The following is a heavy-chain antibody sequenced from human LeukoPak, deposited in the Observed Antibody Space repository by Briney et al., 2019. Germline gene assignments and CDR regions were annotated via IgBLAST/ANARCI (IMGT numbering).Heavy chain of an antibody. V-gene: IGHV3-21*01. D-gene: IGHD3-3*01. CDR1: GFTFSSYS. CDR2: ISSSSSYI. Sequence: GGSLRLSCAASGFTFSSYSMNWVRQAPGKGLEWVSSISSSSSYIYYADSVKGRFTISRDNTKNSLYLQMNSLRAEDTAVYYCARDRFGPLPDYWGQGTLVTVSS. J-gene: IGHJ4*02. CDR3: ARDRFGPLPDY.